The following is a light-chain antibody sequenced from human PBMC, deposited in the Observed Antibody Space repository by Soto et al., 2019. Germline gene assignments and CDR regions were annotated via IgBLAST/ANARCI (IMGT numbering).Light chain of an antibody. J-gene: IGLJ1*01. CDR2: SND. Sequence: VLTQPPSASGTPGQRVTISCSGSSSNIASNAVTWYQQVPGTAPKLLLYSNDQRPSGVPDRFSGSKSGTSASLAISGLHSEDEADYYCAAWDDSLNGLVLGTGTKVTVL. V-gene: IGLV1-44*01. CDR1: SSNIASNA. CDR3: AAWDDSLNGLV.